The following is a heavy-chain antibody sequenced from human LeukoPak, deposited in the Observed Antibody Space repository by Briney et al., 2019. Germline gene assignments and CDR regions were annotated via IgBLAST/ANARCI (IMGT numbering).Heavy chain of an antibody. CDR2: IYYSGST. CDR3: AGDNRLYLSDP. V-gene: IGHV4-30-4*01. CDR1: GGSISSGDYY. J-gene: IGHJ5*02. D-gene: IGHD2-2*02. Sequence: SETLSLTCTVSGGSISSGDYYWSWIRQPTGKGLEWIGYIYYSGSTYYNPSLKSRVTISVDTSKNQFSLKLSSVTAADTAVYYCAGDNRLYLSDPWGQGTLVTVSS.